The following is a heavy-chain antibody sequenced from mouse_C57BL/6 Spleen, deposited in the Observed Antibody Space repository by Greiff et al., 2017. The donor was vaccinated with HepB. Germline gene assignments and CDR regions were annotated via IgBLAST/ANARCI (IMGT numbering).Heavy chain of an antibody. Sequence: VQLQQSGTVLARPGASVKMSCKTSGYTFTSYWMHWVNQRPGQGLEWIGAIYPGNSDTSYNQKFKGKAKLTAVTSASTAYMELSSLTNEDSAVYYCTRCLYDDYYAMDYWGQGTSVTVSS. D-gene: IGHD2-3*01. CDR2: IYPGNSDT. CDR1: GYTFTSYW. J-gene: IGHJ4*01. CDR3: TRCLYDDYYAMDY. V-gene: IGHV1-5*01.